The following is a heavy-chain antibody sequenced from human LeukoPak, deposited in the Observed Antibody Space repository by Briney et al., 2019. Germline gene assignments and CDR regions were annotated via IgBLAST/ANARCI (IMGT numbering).Heavy chain of an antibody. CDR1: GFTFGTSD. J-gene: IGHJ4*02. CDR3: AGKIGDYFDY. V-gene: IGHV3-23*01. Sequence: SGGSLRLSCVASGFTFGTSDMTWVRQAPGKGLEWVSSISGSGALTFYADSVKGRFTTSRDNSKNTLYLQMNSLRAEDTAVYYCAGKIGDYFDYWGLGTLVTVSS. CDR2: ISGSGALT. D-gene: IGHD3-16*01.